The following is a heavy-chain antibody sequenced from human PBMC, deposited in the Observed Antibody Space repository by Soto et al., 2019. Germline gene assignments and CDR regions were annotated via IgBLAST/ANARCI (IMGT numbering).Heavy chain of an antibody. Sequence: GGSLRLSCAASGFTLSSYAMSWVRQAPGKGLEWVSAISGSGGSTYYADPVKGRFTISRDNSKNTLYLQMNSLRAEDTAVYYCAKVDRSGPDYYYGMDVWGQGTTVTVSS. CDR3: AKVDRSGPDYYYGMDV. V-gene: IGHV3-23*01. J-gene: IGHJ6*02. CDR1: GFTLSSYA. CDR2: ISGSGGST. D-gene: IGHD3-22*01.